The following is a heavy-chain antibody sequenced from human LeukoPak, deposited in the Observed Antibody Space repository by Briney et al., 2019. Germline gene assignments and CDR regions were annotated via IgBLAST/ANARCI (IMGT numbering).Heavy chain of an antibody. CDR1: GFAFNTFG. V-gene: IGHV3-30*18. CDR2: ISSDGSKE. Sequence: PGRSLRLSCAASGFAFNTFGIHWVRQAPDKGLEWVAVISSDGSKEYYGDSVKGRFTISRDNSKNILYLQMNSLRAEDSAVYYCAKSGGYCTDGICYHFDYWGQGTLVTVSS. D-gene: IGHD2-8*01. J-gene: IGHJ4*02. CDR3: AKSGGYCTDGICYHFDY.